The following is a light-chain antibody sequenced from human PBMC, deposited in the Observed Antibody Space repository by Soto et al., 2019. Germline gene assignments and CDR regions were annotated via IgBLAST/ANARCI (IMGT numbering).Light chain of an antibody. J-gene: IGLJ1*01. CDR1: SSDVGGYNY. CDR2: EVS. CDR3: TSYTSSSTLSV. Sequence: QSALTQPASVSGSPGQSITISCTGTSSDVGGYNYVSWYQQHPGKAPKLIIYEVSNRPSGVSFRFSGSKSGNTASLPISGLRAEDEAEYYCTSYTSSSTLSVFGTGTKLTVL. V-gene: IGLV2-14*01.